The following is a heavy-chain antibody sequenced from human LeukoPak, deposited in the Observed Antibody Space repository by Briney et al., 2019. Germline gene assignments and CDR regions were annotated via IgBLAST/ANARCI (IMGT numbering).Heavy chain of an antibody. CDR1: GGSISSGGYS. Sequence: SETRSLTCAVSGGSISSGGYSWSWIRQPPGKGLEWIGYIYHSGSTYYNPSLKSRVTISVDRSKNQFSLKLSSVTAADTAVYYCARDSLTGDLWYYYGMDVWGQGTTVTVSS. CDR2: IYHSGST. CDR3: ARDSLTGDLWYYYGMDV. V-gene: IGHV4-30-2*01. J-gene: IGHJ6*02. D-gene: IGHD7-27*01.